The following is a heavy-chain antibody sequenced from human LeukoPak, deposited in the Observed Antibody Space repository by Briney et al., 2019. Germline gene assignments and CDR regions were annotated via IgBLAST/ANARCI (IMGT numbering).Heavy chain of an antibody. CDR2: ISGGGGTT. D-gene: IGHD6-19*01. J-gene: IGHJ4*02. CDR1: GFTFNSYA. Sequence: PGGSLRLSCAASGFTFNSYAMTWVRQAPGKGLEWVSAISGGGGTTYYADSVKGRFTISRDNSKNTLYLQMNSLRAEDTAVYYCAKYRGLGSGWYGDYWGQGTLVTVSS. CDR3: AKYRGLGSGWYGDY. V-gene: IGHV3-23*01.